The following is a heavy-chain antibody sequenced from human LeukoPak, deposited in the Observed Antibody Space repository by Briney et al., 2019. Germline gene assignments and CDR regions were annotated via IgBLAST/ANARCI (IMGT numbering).Heavy chain of an antibody. V-gene: IGHV3-48*01. CDR3: ARERDSSGYYSFFDY. Sequence: GGSLRLSCAASGFTFSSYSMNWVRQAPGKGLEWVSYISSSGSTIYYADSVKGRFTISRDNAKNSPYLQMNSLRAEDTAVYYCARERDSSGYYSFFDYWGQGTLVTVSS. J-gene: IGHJ4*02. D-gene: IGHD3-22*01. CDR1: GFTFSSYS. CDR2: ISSSGSTI.